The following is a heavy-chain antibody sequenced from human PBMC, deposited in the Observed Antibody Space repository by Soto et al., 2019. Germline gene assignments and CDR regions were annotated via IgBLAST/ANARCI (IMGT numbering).Heavy chain of an antibody. J-gene: IGHJ3*02. CDR3: ARDPNHYDILTGYPSSAAFDI. Sequence: GASVKVSCKASGYTFTSYGISWVRQAPGQGLEWMGWISAYNGNTNYAQKLQGRVTMTTDTSTSTAYMELRSLRSDDTAVYYCARDPNHYDILTGYPSSAAFDIWGQGTMVTVSS. V-gene: IGHV1-18*01. CDR2: ISAYNGNT. D-gene: IGHD3-9*01. CDR1: GYTFTSYG.